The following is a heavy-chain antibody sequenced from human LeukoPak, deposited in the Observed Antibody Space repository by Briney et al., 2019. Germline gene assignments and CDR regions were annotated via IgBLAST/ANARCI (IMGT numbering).Heavy chain of an antibody. J-gene: IGHJ4*02. D-gene: IGHD2-2*01. CDR2: IYSGGNT. V-gene: IGHV3-53*01. CDR1: GFTVSGNY. CDR3: AKEAICSSTSCYNDY. Sequence: GGSLRLSCEVSGFTVSGNYMSWVRQAPGKGLDWVSIIYSGGNTYYADSVKGRFTISRDNSKNTLYLQMNSLRAEDTAVYYCAKEAICSSTSCYNDYWGQGTLVTVSS.